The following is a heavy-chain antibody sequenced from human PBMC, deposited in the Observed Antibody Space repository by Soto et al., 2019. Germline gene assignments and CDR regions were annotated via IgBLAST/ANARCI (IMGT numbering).Heavy chain of an antibody. D-gene: IGHD3-10*01. V-gene: IGHV4-4*02. CDR1: GGSIDSTAW. CDR2: VYHSGST. CDR3: ARDPLRGLPDH. Sequence: SETLSLTCAVSGGSIDSTAWWSWVRQPPGKRLEWIGEVYHSGSTNYNPSLKSRVTISVDKSKNQFSLNLSSMTAADTAVYYCARDPLRGLPDHWGQGTLVTVSS. J-gene: IGHJ4*02.